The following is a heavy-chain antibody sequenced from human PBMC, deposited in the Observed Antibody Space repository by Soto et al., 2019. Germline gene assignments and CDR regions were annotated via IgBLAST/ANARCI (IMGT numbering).Heavy chain of an antibody. Sequence: ASVKVSCKASGYTFTSYDINWVRRATGQGLEWMGWMNPNSGNTGYAQKFQGRVTMTRNTSISTAYMELSSLRSEDTAVYYCARDEYYGSGYDAFDIWGQGTMVTVS. CDR2: MNPNSGNT. J-gene: IGHJ3*02. D-gene: IGHD3-10*01. V-gene: IGHV1-8*01. CDR3: ARDEYYGSGYDAFDI. CDR1: GYTFTSYD.